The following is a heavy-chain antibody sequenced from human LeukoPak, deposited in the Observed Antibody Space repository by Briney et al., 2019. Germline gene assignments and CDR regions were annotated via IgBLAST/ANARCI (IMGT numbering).Heavy chain of an antibody. Sequence: PGRSLRLSCAASGFTFSSYAMHWVRQAPGKGLEWVAVISYDGSNKYYADSVKGRFTISRDNSKNTLYPQMNSLRAEDTAVYYCARGHIAAAGGFDYWGQGTLVTVSS. CDR3: ARGHIAAAGGFDY. J-gene: IGHJ4*02. D-gene: IGHD6-13*01. CDR2: ISYDGSNK. V-gene: IGHV3-30-3*01. CDR1: GFTFSSYA.